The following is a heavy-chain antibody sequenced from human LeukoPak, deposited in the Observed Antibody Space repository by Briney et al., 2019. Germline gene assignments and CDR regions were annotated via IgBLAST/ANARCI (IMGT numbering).Heavy chain of an antibody. CDR1: GYTFTGYY. Sequence: GASVKVSCKASGYTFTGYYMHWVRQAPGQGLEWMGWINPNSGGTNCAQKFQGWVTMTRDTSISTAYMELSRLRSDDTAVYYCARARIYSSGWYDYWGQGTLVTVSS. V-gene: IGHV1-2*04. CDR3: ARARIYSSGWYDY. J-gene: IGHJ4*02. CDR2: INPNSGGT. D-gene: IGHD6-19*01.